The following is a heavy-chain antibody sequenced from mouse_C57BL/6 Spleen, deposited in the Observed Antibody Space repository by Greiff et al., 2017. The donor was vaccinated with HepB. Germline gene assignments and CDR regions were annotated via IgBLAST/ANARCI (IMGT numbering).Heavy chain of an antibody. CDR3: ASDYYGSSLFAY. CDR1: GYTFTSYW. V-gene: IGHV1-7*01. D-gene: IGHD1-1*01. CDR2: INPSSGYT. J-gene: IGHJ3*01. Sequence: VKLMESGAELAKPGASVKLSCKASGYTFTSYWMHWVKQRPGQGLEWIGYINPSSGYTKYNQKFKDKATLTADKSSSTAYMQLSSLTYEESAVYYVASDYYGSSLFAYWGQGTLVTVSA.